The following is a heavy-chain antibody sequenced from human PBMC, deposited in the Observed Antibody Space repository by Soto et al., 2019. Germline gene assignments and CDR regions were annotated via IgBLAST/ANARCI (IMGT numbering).Heavy chain of an antibody. D-gene: IGHD6-19*01. Sequence: QITLKESGPTLVKPTQTLTLTCTFSGFSLSSTRMAVGWIRQPPGKALEWLALIYWDDDKRYSPFLKSRLTITKATSKTPVVLTMAIMDPVDTARYYCAHIVVAGLGYYFDYWGQGTLVTVSS. CDR3: AHIVVAGLGYYFDY. CDR2: IYWDDDK. V-gene: IGHV2-5*02. J-gene: IGHJ4*02. CDR1: GFSLSSTRMA.